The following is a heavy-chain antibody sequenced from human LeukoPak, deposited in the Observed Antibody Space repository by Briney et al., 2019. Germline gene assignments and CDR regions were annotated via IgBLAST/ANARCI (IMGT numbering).Heavy chain of an antibody. D-gene: IGHD6-13*01. J-gene: IGHJ6*03. Sequence: SETLSLTCTVYGRSISSYYCSWIRQPPAKGLEWIGFIYYSGSTNYRPPLKIRVTLSVDSPKNQSSLKLNSVTAADTAVYYCARTTESHSWRTRYCSYYMHVWGKGATVTVSS. CDR3: ARTTESHSWRTRYCSYYMHV. CDR1: GRSISSYY. CDR2: IYYSGST. V-gene: IGHV4-59*01.